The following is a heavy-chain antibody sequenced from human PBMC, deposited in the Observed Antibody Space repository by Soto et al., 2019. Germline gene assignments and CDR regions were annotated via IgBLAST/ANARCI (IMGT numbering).Heavy chain of an antibody. Sequence: QITLKESGPTLVKPTQTLTLTCTFSGFSLSTSGVGVGWIRQPPGKPLEWLALIYWDDDKRYSPSMKSRLTISKDTSNNQVVLTMTIMDPVNTATYYCAHSLYDYVWGTNWFDPWGQGTLVTVSS. D-gene: IGHD3-16*01. CDR3: AHSLYDYVWGTNWFDP. CDR1: GFSLSTSGVG. CDR2: IYWDDDK. V-gene: IGHV2-5*02. J-gene: IGHJ5*02.